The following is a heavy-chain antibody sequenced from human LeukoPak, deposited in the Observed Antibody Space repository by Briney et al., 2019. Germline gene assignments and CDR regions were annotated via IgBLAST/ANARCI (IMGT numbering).Heavy chain of an antibody. CDR2: ISGNGGST. V-gene: IGHV3-64D*06. CDR1: GFTFSSYA. CDR3: VKDLKYDSSGSFFDY. D-gene: IGHD3-22*01. J-gene: IGHJ4*02. Sequence: GGSLRLSCSASGFTFSSYAMHWVRQAPGKGLKYVSAISGNGGSTYYADSVKGRLTISRDNSKNTLYLQMSSLRVEDTAVYYCVKDLKYDSSGSFFDYWGQGTLVTVSS.